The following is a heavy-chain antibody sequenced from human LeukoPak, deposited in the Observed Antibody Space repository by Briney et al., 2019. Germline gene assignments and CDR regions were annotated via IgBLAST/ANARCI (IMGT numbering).Heavy chain of an antibody. CDR3: ASLSSTSDY. J-gene: IGHJ4*02. D-gene: IGHD6-13*01. CDR2: INPNSGGT. CDR1: GYPFTGYY. V-gene: IGHV1-2*06. Sequence: ASVKVSFKASGYPFTGYYMHWVRQAPGQGLEWMGRINPNSGGTNYPQKFQGRVTMTRDTFISTAYMELSRLRSDDPAVYYCASLSSTSDYWGQGTLVTVSS.